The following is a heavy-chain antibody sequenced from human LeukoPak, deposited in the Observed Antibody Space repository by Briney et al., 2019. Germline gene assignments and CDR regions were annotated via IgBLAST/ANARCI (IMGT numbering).Heavy chain of an antibody. D-gene: IGHD2-2*01. J-gene: IGHJ3*02. V-gene: IGHV4-38-2*01. CDR2: IYHSGST. CDR1: GYSISSGYY. Sequence: PSETLSLTCAVSGYSISSGYYWGWIRQPPGKGLEWIGSIYHSGSTYYNPSLKSRVTISVDTSKNQFSLKLSSVTAADTAVYYCVRLMLWPVGYAFDIWGQGTMVTVSS. CDR3: VRLMLWPVGYAFDI.